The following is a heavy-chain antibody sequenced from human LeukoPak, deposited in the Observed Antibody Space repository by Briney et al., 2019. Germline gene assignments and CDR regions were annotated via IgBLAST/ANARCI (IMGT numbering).Heavy chain of an antibody. Sequence: ASVKVSCKASGYTFTGYYMHWVRQAPGQGLEWMGRINPNSGGTNYAQKFQGRVTMTRDTSTSTAYMELSRLESDDTAVYYCARDLASTPYWELDYWGQGTLLTVSS. V-gene: IGHV1-2*06. CDR1: GYTFTGYY. CDR2: INPNSGGT. J-gene: IGHJ4*02. D-gene: IGHD1-26*01. CDR3: ARDLASTPYWELDY.